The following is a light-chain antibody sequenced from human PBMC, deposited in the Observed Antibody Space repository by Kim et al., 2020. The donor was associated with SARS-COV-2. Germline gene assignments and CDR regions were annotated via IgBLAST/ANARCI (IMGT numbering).Light chain of an antibody. CDR3: QQYNDWPYT. Sequence: VTPGERVTPSCAASPCVSSKLAWYHQKPGQAPRLLIYGTSTRATDIPARFSGSGSGTEFTLTISSLQSEDFAVYYCQQYNDWPYTFGQGTKLEI. CDR2: GTS. V-gene: IGKV3-15*01. J-gene: IGKJ2*01. CDR1: PCVSSK.